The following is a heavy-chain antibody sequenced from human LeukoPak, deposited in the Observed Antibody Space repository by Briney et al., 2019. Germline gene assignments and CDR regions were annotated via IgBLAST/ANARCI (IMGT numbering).Heavy chain of an antibody. CDR1: GFTFSSYA. Sequence: GGSLRLSCAASGFTFSSYAMNWVRQAPGKGLEYVSAISSNGGSTYYTNSVKGRSTISRDNSKNTLYLQMGSLRAEDMAVYYCARGGYGASTPYYMDVWGKGTTVTVSS. J-gene: IGHJ6*03. CDR2: ISSNGGST. CDR3: ARGGYGASTPYYMDV. V-gene: IGHV3-64*01. D-gene: IGHD1-26*01.